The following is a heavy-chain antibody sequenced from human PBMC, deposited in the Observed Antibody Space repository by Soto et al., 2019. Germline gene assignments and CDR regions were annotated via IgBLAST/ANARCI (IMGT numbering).Heavy chain of an antibody. CDR3: VREDGLVGSNSAFDY. Sequence: EVQVVESGGGLVKPGGSLRLSCATSGFSFSTYNMNWVRQAPGKGLEGVSSINGRSNYKYYTDSVKGRCAISRDNPKNSLYLQMDSLRVEDTAVYYCVREDGLVGSNSAFDYWGQGTLVPVSS. D-gene: IGHD1-26*01. V-gene: IGHV3-21*02. CDR2: INGRSNYK. CDR1: GFSFSTYN. J-gene: IGHJ4*02.